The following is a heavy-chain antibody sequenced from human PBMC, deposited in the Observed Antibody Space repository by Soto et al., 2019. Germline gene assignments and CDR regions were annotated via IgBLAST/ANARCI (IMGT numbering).Heavy chain of an antibody. CDR3: ARGFGITGDLGFDFDY. CDR2: TYYRSKWYN. V-gene: IGHV6-1*01. CDR1: GDSVSSNSAA. Sequence: KQSQTLSLTCAISGDSVSSNSAAWNWIRQSPSRGLEWLGRTYYRSKWYNDYAVSVKSRITINPDTSKNQFSLQLNSVTPEDTAVYYCARGFGITGDLGFDFDYWGQGTLVTVSS. J-gene: IGHJ4*02. D-gene: IGHD7-27*01.